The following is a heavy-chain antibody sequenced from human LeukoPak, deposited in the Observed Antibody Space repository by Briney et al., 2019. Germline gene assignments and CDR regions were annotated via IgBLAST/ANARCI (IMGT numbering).Heavy chain of an antibody. CDR2: INGDGSNT. CDR3: ARDRNSSPAD. J-gene: IGHJ4*02. D-gene: IGHD4-11*01. V-gene: IGHV3-74*01. CDR1: GFTFSMYW. Sequence: GGSLRLSCAASGFTFSMYWMYWVRQAPGKGLVWVSRINGDGSNTGYADSVRGRFTVSRDNARNTLYLQVNSLRGEDKALYYCARDRNSSPADWGQGTLVTVSS.